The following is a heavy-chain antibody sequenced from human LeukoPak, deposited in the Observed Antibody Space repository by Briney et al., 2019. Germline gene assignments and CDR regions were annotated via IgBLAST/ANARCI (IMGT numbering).Heavy chain of an antibody. CDR3: ARGRGKLRYFDWFVGSYFDY. D-gene: IGHD3-9*01. Sequence: SGTLSLTCAVYGGSFSGYYWSWIRQPPGKGLEWVGEINNSGSTNYTPSLKSRVTISVDTSKNKFSLQMRSVTAADTAVYYCARGRGKLRYFDWFVGSYFDYWGEGTLVTVSS. V-gene: IGHV4-34*01. CDR2: INNSGST. J-gene: IGHJ4*02. CDR1: GGSFSGYY.